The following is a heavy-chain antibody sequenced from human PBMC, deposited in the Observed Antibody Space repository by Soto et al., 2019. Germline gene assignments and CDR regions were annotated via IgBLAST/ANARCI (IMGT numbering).Heavy chain of an antibody. V-gene: IGHV3-74*01. J-gene: IGHJ4*02. CDR3: TRGPRPISTGTGAY. D-gene: IGHD3-10*01. Sequence: GGSLRLSCAASGFIFKMYWMHWVRQSPGKGLVWISRIYNDGTYSDYADSVRGRFTISRDNVNDTLYLQMNNLSAEDSGLYYCTRGPRPISTGTGAYWGQGTQVTVS. CDR2: IYNDGTYS. CDR1: GFIFKMYW.